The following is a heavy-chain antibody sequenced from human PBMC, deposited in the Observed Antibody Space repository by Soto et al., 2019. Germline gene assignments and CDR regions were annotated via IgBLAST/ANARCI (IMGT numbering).Heavy chain of an antibody. CDR2: INYLGTT. J-gene: IGHJ4*02. D-gene: IGHD2-21*02. CDR1: AGSLSPCDYF. CDR3: AVMLVPASRLIPFAS. V-gene: IGHV4-39*01. Sequence: TGSAGSLSPCDYFWCWLLQPPEKGLEWIGNINYLGTTSYNPSLRSRVTISADMSKNQFSLKLNSVTAADTSVYFCAVMLVPASRLIPFASLGQ.